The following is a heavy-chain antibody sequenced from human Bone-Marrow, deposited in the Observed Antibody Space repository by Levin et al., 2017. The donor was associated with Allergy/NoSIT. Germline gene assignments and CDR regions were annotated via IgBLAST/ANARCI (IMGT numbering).Heavy chain of an antibody. CDR2: IYSTGNT. Sequence: PGGSLRLSCAPSTFTVNSNYINWVRQAPGKGLEWVSVIYSTGNTYYADSVKGRFTISRDNSKNTLYLQMNSLRVEDSAVYYCARAGGARARRGEDYWGQGTLVTVSS. J-gene: IGHJ4*02. D-gene: IGHD2-21*01. CDR1: TFTVNSNY. V-gene: IGHV3-66*01. CDR3: ARAGGARARRGEDY.